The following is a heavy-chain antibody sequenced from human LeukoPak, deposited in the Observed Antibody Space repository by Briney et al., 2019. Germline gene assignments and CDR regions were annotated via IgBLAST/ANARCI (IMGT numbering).Heavy chain of an antibody. CDR2: IYYSGST. Sequence: SETLSLTCTVSGGSISSYYWSWIRQPPGRGLEWIGYIYYSGSTNYNPSLKSRVTISVDTSKSQFSLKLSSVTAADTAVYYCARGGYYDYFDYWGQGTLVTVSS. CDR3: ARGGYYDYFDY. J-gene: IGHJ4*02. V-gene: IGHV4-59*01. CDR1: GGSISSYY. D-gene: IGHD3-3*01.